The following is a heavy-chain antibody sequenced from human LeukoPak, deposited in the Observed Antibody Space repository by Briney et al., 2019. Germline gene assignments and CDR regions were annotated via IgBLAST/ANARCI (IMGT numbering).Heavy chain of an antibody. CDR1: GGSISSSSYY. CDR2: IYYSGST. J-gene: IGHJ6*02. D-gene: IGHD2-15*01. CDR3: ARGRVCSGGSCYDYGMDV. Sequence: SETLSLTCTVSGGSISSSSYYWGWIRQPPGKGLEWIGYIYYSGSTNYNPSLKSRVTISVDTSKNQFSLKLSSVTAADTAVYYCARGRVCSGGSCYDYGMDVWGQGTTVTVSS. V-gene: IGHV4-61*05.